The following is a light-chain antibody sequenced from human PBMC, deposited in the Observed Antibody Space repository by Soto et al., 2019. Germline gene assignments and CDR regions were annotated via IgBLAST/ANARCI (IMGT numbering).Light chain of an antibody. V-gene: IGKV3-15*01. J-gene: IGKJ2*01. CDR3: QQYDNWPPYT. CDR1: RSVSSN. CDR2: GAS. Sequence: EVVMTQSPATLSVSPGERATLSCRASRSVSSNLAWYQQKPGQPPRLLIYGASTRATGIPARFSGSGSGTAFTRTISSLQSEDFAVYYCQQYDNWPPYTFGQGTKLEIK.